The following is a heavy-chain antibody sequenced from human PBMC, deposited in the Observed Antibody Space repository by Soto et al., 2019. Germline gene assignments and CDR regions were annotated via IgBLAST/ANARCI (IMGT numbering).Heavy chain of an antibody. D-gene: IGHD1-26*01. Sequence: VQLLESGGGLVQPGGSLRLSCPASGFTISSYAMSWVRQAPGKGLEWVSAISGSGGSTYYADSVKGRFIVSRDNSKNTVYLQIYSLRAEDTAVYYCAGTYRPIDYHYYAMDVWGQGTAVTVSS. CDR1: GFTISSYA. V-gene: IGHV3-23*01. CDR3: AGTYRPIDYHYYAMDV. J-gene: IGHJ6*02. CDR2: ISGSGGST.